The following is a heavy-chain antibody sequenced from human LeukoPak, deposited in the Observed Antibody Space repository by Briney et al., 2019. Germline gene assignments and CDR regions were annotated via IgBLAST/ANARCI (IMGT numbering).Heavy chain of an antibody. Sequence: SVKVSCKASGGTFSSYAISWVRQAPGQGLEWMGGIIPIFGTANYAQKFQGRVTITADKSTSTAYMELSSLRSEDTAVYYCASYYYDSSGYYEPHPIDYWGQGTLVTVSS. CDR2: IIPIFGTA. D-gene: IGHD3-22*01. CDR1: GGTFSSYA. J-gene: IGHJ4*02. CDR3: ASYYYDSSGYYEPHPIDY. V-gene: IGHV1-69*06.